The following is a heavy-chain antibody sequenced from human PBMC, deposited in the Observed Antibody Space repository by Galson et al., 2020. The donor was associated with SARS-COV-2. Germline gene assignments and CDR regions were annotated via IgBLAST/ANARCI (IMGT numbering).Heavy chain of an antibody. Sequence: GESLKISCAASGFTFSRYAMSWVRQAPGQGLEWVSALSGSGGSTYYADSVKGRFTISRDNSKNTLYLQMNSLRAEDTAVYYCAKDFRYCSSTSCELGGGDAFDIWGQGTMVTVSS. J-gene: IGHJ3*02. V-gene: IGHV3-23*01. CDR1: GFTFSRYA. CDR2: LSGSGGST. CDR3: AKDFRYCSSTSCELGGGDAFDI. D-gene: IGHD2-2*01.